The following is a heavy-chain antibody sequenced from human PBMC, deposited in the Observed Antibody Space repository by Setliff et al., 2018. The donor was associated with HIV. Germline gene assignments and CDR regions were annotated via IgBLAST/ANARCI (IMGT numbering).Heavy chain of an antibody. CDR3: ARATKTPYSPSWSIPGALDI. J-gene: IGHJ3*02. CDR1: GFTFSAYA. V-gene: IGHV3-23*01. Sequence: GGSLRLSCAASGFTFSAYAMTWVRRAPGRGLEWVSATTSNGRTTDYAESVRGRFTLSRDNSGNTLYLQMTSLRAEDTAVYYCARATKTPYSPSWSIPGALDIWGQGKRGTVS. D-gene: IGHD6-13*01. CDR2: TTSNGRTT.